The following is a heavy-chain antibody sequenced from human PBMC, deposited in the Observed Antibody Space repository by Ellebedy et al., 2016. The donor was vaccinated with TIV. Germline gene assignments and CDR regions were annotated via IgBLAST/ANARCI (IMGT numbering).Heavy chain of an antibody. J-gene: IGHJ4*02. CDR3: TTGVY. D-gene: IGHD3-10*01. V-gene: IGHV3-23*01. CDR1: GFTFSIYA. Sequence: GGSLRLXCAASGFTFSIYALSWVRQAPGEGLEWVSAITGSGGSAYYADSVKGRFTISRDNSKNTLYLQMHSLRAEDTAVYYCTTGVYWGQGTLVTVSS. CDR2: ITGSGGSA.